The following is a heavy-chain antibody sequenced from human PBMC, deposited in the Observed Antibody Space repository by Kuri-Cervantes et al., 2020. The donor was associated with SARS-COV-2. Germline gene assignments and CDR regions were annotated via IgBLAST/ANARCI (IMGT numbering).Heavy chain of an antibody. CDR3: TPLLAPLDF. J-gene: IGHJ4*02. D-gene: IGHD2-15*01. CDR2: MNGDGSTI. V-gene: IGHV3-74*01. CDR1: GFTFSRDT. Sequence: GGSLRLSCAASGFTFSRDTMYWVRQAPGKGLVWVSRMNGDGSTITYADSVKGRFTISRDNAKSTLFLQMNSLRVEDTAVYFCTPLLAPLDFWGQGTLVTVSS.